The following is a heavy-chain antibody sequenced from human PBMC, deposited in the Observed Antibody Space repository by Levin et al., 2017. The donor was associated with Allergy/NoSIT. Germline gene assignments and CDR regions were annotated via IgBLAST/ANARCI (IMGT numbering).Heavy chain of an antibody. J-gene: IGHJ4*02. V-gene: IGHV1-2*02. CDR2: INPNSGGT. Sequence: TAGGSLRLSCKASEYTFTGYYIHWVRQAPGQGLEWMGWINPNSGGTNYAQKFQGRVTMTRDTSIRTAYMDLSSLRSDDTAVYYCARDSSAWNTDYYYFDYWGQGTLVTVSS. CDR1: EYTFTGYY. D-gene: IGHD6-19*01. CDR3: ARDSSAWNTDYYYFDY.